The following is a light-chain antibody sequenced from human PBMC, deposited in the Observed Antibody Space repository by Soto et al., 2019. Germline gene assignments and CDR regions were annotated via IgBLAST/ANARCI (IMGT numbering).Light chain of an antibody. V-gene: IGKV2-28*01. CDR1: QSLLHSDGYNY. CDR3: MQALQTFT. Sequence: DLVMTQSPLSLPVTPGEPASISCTSSQSLLHSDGYNYLDWYLQKPGQSPQLLIYLASNRASGVPDRFSGSGSGTSFTLKISRVEAEDVGFYYCMQALQTFTFGQGTRLEIK. J-gene: IGKJ5*01. CDR2: LAS.